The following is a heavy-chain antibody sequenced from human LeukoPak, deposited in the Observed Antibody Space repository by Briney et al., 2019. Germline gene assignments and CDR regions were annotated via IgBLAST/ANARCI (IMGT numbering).Heavy chain of an antibody. Sequence: HPGGSPRLSCAASGFTFSSYWMSWVRQAPGKGLEWVANIKQDGSEKYYVDSVKGRFTISRDNAKNSLYLQMNSLRAEDTAVYYCARAPPTGNWNSGNWFDPWGQGTLVTVSS. V-gene: IGHV3-7*01. J-gene: IGHJ5*02. D-gene: IGHD1-7*01. CDR2: IKQDGSEK. CDR1: GFTFSSYW. CDR3: ARAPPTGNWNSGNWFDP.